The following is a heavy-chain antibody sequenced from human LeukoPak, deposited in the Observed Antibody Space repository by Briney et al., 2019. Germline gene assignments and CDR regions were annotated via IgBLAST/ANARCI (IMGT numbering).Heavy chain of an antibody. V-gene: IGHV4-4*07. J-gene: IGHJ4*02. D-gene: IGHD3-3*01. CDR2: IYSSGNT. CDR3: ARDLWYYDFWSGYSPPYYFDY. Sequence: SETLSLTCTVSGGSISSYSWSWIRQPAGKGLEWIGRIYSSGNTYYNASLRSRVTMSVDTSKNQFSLKLSSVTAADTAVYYCARDLWYYDFWSGYSPPYYFDYWGQGTLVTVSS. CDR1: GGSISSYS.